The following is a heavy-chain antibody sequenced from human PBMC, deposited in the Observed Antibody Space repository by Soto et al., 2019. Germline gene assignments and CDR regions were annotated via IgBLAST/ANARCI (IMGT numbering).Heavy chain of an antibody. CDR3: ARGPLYYYDSSGYYFDY. D-gene: IGHD3-22*01. Sequence: SETLSLTCTVSGGSISSYYWSWIRQPPGKGLEWIGYIYYSGSTNYNPSLKSRVTISVDTSKNQFSLKLSSVTAADTAVYYCARGPLYYYDSSGYYFDYWGQGTLVTVSS. J-gene: IGHJ4*02. CDR2: IYYSGST. CDR1: GGSISSYY. V-gene: IGHV4-59*01.